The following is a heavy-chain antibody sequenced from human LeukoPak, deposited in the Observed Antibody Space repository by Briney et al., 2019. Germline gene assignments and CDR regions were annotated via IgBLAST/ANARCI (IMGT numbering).Heavy chain of an antibody. CDR1: GFTFSSYS. V-gene: IGHV3-21*01. Sequence: PGGSLRLSCAASGFTFSSYSMNWVRQAPGKGLEWVSSISSSSSYIYYADSVKGRFTISRDNAKNSLYLQMNSLRAEDTAVYYCARDAADGSWYIDYWGQGTLVTVSS. J-gene: IGHJ4*02. D-gene: IGHD6-13*01. CDR2: ISSSSSYI. CDR3: ARDAADGSWYIDY.